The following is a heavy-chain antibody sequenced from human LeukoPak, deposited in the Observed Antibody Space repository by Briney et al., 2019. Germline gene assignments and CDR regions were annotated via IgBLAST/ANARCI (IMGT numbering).Heavy chain of an antibody. D-gene: IGHD2-2*01. V-gene: IGHV4-61*02. J-gene: IGHJ6*03. Sequence: SETLSLTCTVSGGSISSGSYYWSWIRQPAGKGLEWIGRIYTSGSTNYNPSLKSRVTISVDTSKNQFSLKLSSVTAADTAVYYCARASVVPAAKNYYYMDVWGKGTTVTVSS. CDR3: ARASVVPAAKNYYYMDV. CDR2: IYTSGST. CDR1: GGSISSGSYY.